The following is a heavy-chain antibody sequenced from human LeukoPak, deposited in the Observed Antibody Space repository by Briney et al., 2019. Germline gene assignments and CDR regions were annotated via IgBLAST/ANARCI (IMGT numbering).Heavy chain of an antibody. D-gene: IGHD6-13*01. Sequence: SVKVSCKASGGTFSSYAISWVRQAPGQGLEWMGGIIPIFGTANYAQKFQGRVTITADESTSTAYMELSSLRSEDTAVYYCATQTRAKADYYYYYYMDVWGKGTTVTVSS. V-gene: IGHV1-69*13. J-gene: IGHJ6*03. CDR1: GGTFSSYA. CDR3: ATQTRAKADYYYYYYMDV. CDR2: IIPIFGTA.